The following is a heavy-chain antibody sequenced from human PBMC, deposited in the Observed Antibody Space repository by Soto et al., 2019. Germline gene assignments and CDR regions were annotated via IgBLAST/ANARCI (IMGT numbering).Heavy chain of an antibody. CDR3: ARAGLGSSRPPCGY. Sequence: QVQLVQSGAEVKKPGSSVKVSCKASGGTFSSYAISCVRQAPGHGREWMGGIIPIFGTANYAQKVQGRVTFTADKATSTAYIELSSLRSEDMAVYYCARAGLGSSRPPCGYWGQGSLVNGSS. D-gene: IGHD6-6*01. CDR1: GGTFSSYA. V-gene: IGHV1-69*06. CDR2: IIPIFGTA. J-gene: IGHJ4*02.